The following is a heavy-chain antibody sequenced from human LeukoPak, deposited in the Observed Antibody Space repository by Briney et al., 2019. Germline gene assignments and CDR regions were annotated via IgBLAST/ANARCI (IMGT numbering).Heavy chain of an antibody. V-gene: IGHV3-23*01. CDR3: AKRFPTYYYDSSDY. CDR2: ISGSGDST. D-gene: IGHD3-22*01. CDR1: GFTFSSYA. Sequence: PGGSLRLSCAASGFTFSSYAMTWVRQAPGKGLEWVSVISGSGDSTYYADSVKGRFTISRDNSENTLYLQMSSLRAEDTAVYYCAKRFPTYYYDSSDYWGQGTLVTVSS. J-gene: IGHJ4*02.